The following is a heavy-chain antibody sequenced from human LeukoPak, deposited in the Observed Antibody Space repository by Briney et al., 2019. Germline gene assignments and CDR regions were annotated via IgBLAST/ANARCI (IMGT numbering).Heavy chain of an antibody. V-gene: IGHV1-69*13. CDR2: IIPIFGPP. Sequence: ASVKVSCKASGVTFSNYAISWLRQAPGQGLEWMGGIIPIFGPPNNAQKFQDRVTITADESTNTAYMELRSLRSDDTAVYYCARHEEGRRRYFDRYNWFDPWGQGTLVTVSS. CDR1: GVTFSNYA. J-gene: IGHJ5*02. CDR3: ARHEEGRRRYFDRYNWFDP. D-gene: IGHD3-9*01.